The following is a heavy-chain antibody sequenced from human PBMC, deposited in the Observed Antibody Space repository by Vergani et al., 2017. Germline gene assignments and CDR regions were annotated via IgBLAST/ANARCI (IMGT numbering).Heavy chain of an antibody. Sequence: VQLLESGGGLVQPGGSLRLSCAASGFTFSSYAMSWVRQAPGKGLEWVAVISYDGSNKYYADSVKGRFTISRDNSKNTLYLQMNSLRAEDTAVYYCARDEAAGVFEYWGQGTLVTVSS. CDR2: ISYDGSNK. J-gene: IGHJ4*02. CDR3: ARDEAAGVFEY. CDR1: GFTFSSYA. V-gene: IGHV3-30-3*01. D-gene: IGHD6-13*01.